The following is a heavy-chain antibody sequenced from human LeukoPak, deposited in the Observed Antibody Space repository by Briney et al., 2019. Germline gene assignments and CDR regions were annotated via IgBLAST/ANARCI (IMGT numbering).Heavy chain of an antibody. CDR2: INTFNGNT. D-gene: IGHD3-22*01. J-gene: IGHJ4*02. Sequence: GASVKVSCKASGYTFSDHGVFWVRQAPGQGLEWMGWINTFNGNTKYGQKFQGRVTMTTDTSTSTAYMELRNLRSDDTAVFYCARSHSGSLRAPFDFWGQGTLVTVSS. V-gene: IGHV1-18*01. CDR1: GYTFSDHG. CDR3: ARSHSGSLRAPFDF.